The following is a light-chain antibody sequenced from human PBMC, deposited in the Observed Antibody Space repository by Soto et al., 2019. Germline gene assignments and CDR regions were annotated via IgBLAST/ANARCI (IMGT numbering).Light chain of an antibody. Sequence: QSVLTQPASVSGSPGQSLTISCTGTSRDVGGYNYVSWYQQHPGKAPKLMIYDVSNRPSGVSNRFSGSKSGNTASLTISGLQAEDEADYYCSSYTSSSTYVFGTGTKVTVL. V-gene: IGLV2-14*01. J-gene: IGLJ1*01. CDR1: SRDVGGYNY. CDR3: SSYTSSSTYV. CDR2: DVS.